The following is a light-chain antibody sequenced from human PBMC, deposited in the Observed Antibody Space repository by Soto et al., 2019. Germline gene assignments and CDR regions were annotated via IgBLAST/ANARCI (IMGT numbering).Light chain of an antibody. CDR3: QQSYTTPYT. CDR2: AAS. J-gene: IGKJ2*01. Sequence: DIQMTQSPSSLSASVGDRVTITCRASQSISNFLNWYQQKPGKAPELLIYAASRFHSGVPSRFSGSGSRTKITHTIRTLQPEDFATYSCQQSYTTPYTFGQGTKLEIK. V-gene: IGKV1-39*01. CDR1: QSISNF.